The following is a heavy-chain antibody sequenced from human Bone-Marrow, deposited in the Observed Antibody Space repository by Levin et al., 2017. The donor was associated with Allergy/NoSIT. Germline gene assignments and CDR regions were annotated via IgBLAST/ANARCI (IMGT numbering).Heavy chain of an antibody. CDR1: GFTFSNYG. D-gene: IGHD1-26*01. CDR3: ARDGSSKWDLRGFSGYAS. Sequence: PGGSLRLSCAASGFTFSNYGMHWIRQAPSKGLEWVAVIWYDGNDKYYADSVKGRFIISRDNSKNTLFLQMNNLRVEDTAMYFCARDGSSKWDLRGFSGYASWGQGALVTVSS. J-gene: IGHJ5*02. CDR2: IWYDGNDK. V-gene: IGHV3-33*01.